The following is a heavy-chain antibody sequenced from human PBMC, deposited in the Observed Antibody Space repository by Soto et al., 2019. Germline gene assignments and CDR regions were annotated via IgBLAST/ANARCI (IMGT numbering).Heavy chain of an antibody. D-gene: IGHD3-10*01. CDR2: IYPGDSDT. J-gene: IGHJ6*02. V-gene: IGHV5-51*01. Sequence: GESLKISCKGSGYSFTSYWIGWVRQMPGKGLEWMGIIYPGDSDTRYSPSFQGQVTISADKSISTAYLQWSSLKASDTAMYYCARRGGSGSYFYYYYYYGMDVWGQGTTVTVSS. CDR1: GYSFTSYW. CDR3: ARRGGSGSYFYYYYYYGMDV.